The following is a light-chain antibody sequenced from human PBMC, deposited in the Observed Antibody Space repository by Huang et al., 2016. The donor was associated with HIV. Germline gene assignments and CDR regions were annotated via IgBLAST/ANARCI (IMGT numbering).Light chain of an antibody. CDR3: QQYDSWLWT. CDR2: AAS. V-gene: IGKV3-15*01. J-gene: IGKJ1*01. CDR1: QSVGGN. Sequence: EIVMTQSPATLSVSPGGGATLSGRASQSVGGNLAWYQQRPGQAPRLLIYAASTRATGVPARFSGSGSGTEFTLTISSLQSEDFALYYCQQYDSWLWTFGQGTQVEIK.